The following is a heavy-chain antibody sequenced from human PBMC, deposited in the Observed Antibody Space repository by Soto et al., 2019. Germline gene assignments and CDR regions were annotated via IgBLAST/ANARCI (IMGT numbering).Heavy chain of an antibody. D-gene: IGHD1-26*01. CDR3: ARERRGGYSGSYYFDY. CDR2: INHSGST. CDR1: GGSFSGYY. Sequence: SETLSLTCAVYGGSFSGYYWSWIRQPPGKGLEWIGVINHSGSTTYNPSLKSRVTISVDTSKNQFSLKWSSVTAADTAVYYCARERRGGYSGSYYFDYWGQGTLVTVSS. V-gene: IGHV4-34*01. J-gene: IGHJ4*02.